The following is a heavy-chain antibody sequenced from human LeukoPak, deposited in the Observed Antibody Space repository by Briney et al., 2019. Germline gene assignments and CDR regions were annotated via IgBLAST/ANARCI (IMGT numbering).Heavy chain of an antibody. CDR2: INPDDSDT. CDR1: GYSFTSYW. Sequence: GESLKISCKGSGYSFTSYWIGWVRQMPGKGLEWMGIINPDDSDTSYSPSFQGQVTISADRSISTAYLQWSSLKASDTAMYYCARHPITRYYDSSGYSAGGHDYWGQGTLVTVSS. D-gene: IGHD3-22*01. CDR3: ARHPITRYYDSSGYSAGGHDY. V-gene: IGHV5-51*01. J-gene: IGHJ4*02.